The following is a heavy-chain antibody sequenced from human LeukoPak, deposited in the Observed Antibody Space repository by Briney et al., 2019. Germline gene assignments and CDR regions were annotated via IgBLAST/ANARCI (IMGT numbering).Heavy chain of an antibody. CDR2: IYYSGST. V-gene: IGHV4-39*01. CDR1: GGSISSSSYY. CDR3: ARQKAYYDILTGSFWGPNPFDY. Sequence: SETLSLTCTVSGGSISSSSYYWGRIRQPPGKGLEWIGSIYYSGSTYYNPSLNSRATISVDTSKNQFSLKLSSIAAADAAVYYCARQKAYYDILTGSFWGPNPFDYWGQGTLVTVSS. J-gene: IGHJ4*02. D-gene: IGHD3-9*01.